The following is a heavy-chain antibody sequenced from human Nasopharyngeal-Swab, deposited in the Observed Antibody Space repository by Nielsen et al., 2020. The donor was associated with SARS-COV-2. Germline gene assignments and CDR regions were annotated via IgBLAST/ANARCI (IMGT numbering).Heavy chain of an antibody. CDR2: ISSSSTI. V-gene: IGHV3-48*02. Sequence: GGSLRLSCAASGFTFSSYSMNWVRQAPGKGLEWVSYISSSSTIYCADSVKGRFTISRDNAKNSLYLQMNSLRDEDTAVYYCARDGITIFGVEYYYYGMDVWGQGTTVTVSS. J-gene: IGHJ6*02. CDR3: ARDGITIFGVEYYYYGMDV. D-gene: IGHD3-3*01. CDR1: GFTFSSYS.